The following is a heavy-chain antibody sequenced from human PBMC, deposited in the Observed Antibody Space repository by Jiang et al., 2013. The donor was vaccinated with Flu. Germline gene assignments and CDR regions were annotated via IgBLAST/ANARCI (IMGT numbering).Heavy chain of an antibody. CDR2: ISGGGDST. J-gene: IGHJ4*02. CDR3: GKAGCTGTRCYINY. CDR1: GFTFSDYA. V-gene: IGHV3-23*01. Sequence: EVQLLESGGGLVQPGGSLRLSCAASGFTFSDYAMSWVRRAPGKGLEWVSIISGGGDSTYYADSVKGRFTFSRDNSKNTLYLQMNSLRSEDTAIYYCGKAGCTGTRCYINYWGQGTLVTVSS. D-gene: IGHD2-2*02.